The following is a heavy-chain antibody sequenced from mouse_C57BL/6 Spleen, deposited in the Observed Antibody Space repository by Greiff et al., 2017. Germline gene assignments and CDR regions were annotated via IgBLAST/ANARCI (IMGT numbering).Heavy chain of an antibody. CDR2: ISGGGGNT. Sequence: EVKVEESGGGLVKPGGSLKLSCAASGFTFSSYTMSWVRQTPEKRLEWVATISGGGGNTYYPDSVKGRFTISRDNAKNTLYLQMSSLRSEDTALYYCARHSEGDYFDYWGQGTTLTVSS. CDR3: ARHSEGDYFDY. V-gene: IGHV5-9*01. J-gene: IGHJ2*01. CDR1: GFTFSSYT.